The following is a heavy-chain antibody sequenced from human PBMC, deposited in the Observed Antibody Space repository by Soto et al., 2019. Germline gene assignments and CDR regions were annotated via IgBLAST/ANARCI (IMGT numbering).Heavy chain of an antibody. Sequence: SETLSLTCTVSGGSISSSSYYWGWIRQPPGKGLEWIGSIYYSGSTYYNPSLKSRVTISVDTSKNQFSLKLSSVTAADPVVYYCARLSSGYYLVVDYWGQGTLVTVSS. CDR2: IYYSGST. CDR1: GGSISSSSYY. CDR3: ARLSSGYYLVVDY. V-gene: IGHV4-39*01. J-gene: IGHJ4*02. D-gene: IGHD3-22*01.